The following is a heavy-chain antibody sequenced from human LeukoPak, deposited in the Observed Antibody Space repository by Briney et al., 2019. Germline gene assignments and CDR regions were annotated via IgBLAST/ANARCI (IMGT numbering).Heavy chain of an antibody. CDR2: ISGSGGST. J-gene: IGHJ4*02. Sequence: GGSLRLSCAASGFTFSSYAMSWVRQAPGKGLEWVSAISGSGGSTYYADSVKGRFTISRDNSKNTLHLQMNSLRAEDTAVYYCAKKTSEYGDVSSPDYWGQGTLVTVSS. CDR1: GFTFSSYA. CDR3: AKKTSEYGDVSSPDY. D-gene: IGHD4-17*01. V-gene: IGHV3-23*01.